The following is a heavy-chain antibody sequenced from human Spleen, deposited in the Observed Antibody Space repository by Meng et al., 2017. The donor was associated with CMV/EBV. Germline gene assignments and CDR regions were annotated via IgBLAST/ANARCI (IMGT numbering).Heavy chain of an antibody. CDR1: GLTFSSYG. V-gene: IGHV1-46*01. J-gene: IGHJ6*02. Sequence: GGSLRLSCAASGLTFSSYGMSWVRQAPGKGLEWMGIINPSGGSTSYAQKFQGRVTMTRDTSTSTVYVELSSLRSEDTAVYYCARPYCSSTSCYMGIYYYGMDVWGQGTTVTVSS. D-gene: IGHD2-2*02. CDR3: ARPYCSSTSCYMGIYYYGMDV. CDR2: INPSGGST.